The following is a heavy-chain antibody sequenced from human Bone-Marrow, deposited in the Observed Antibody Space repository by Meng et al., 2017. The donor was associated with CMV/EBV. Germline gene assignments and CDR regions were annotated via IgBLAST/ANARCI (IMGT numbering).Heavy chain of an antibody. J-gene: IGHJ4*02. CDR2: INWNGGST. CDR3: ARGGKYDFWSGTPEVVGAGTGDY. Sequence: GESLKIYCAASGLTFDDYGMSWVRQAPGKGLEWVSGINWNGGSTGYADSVKGRLTISRDNAKNSLYLQMNSLRAEDTALDYCARGGKYDFWSGTPEVVGAGTGDYWGQGTLVTVSS. D-gene: IGHD3-3*01. V-gene: IGHV3-20*04. CDR1: GLTFDDYG.